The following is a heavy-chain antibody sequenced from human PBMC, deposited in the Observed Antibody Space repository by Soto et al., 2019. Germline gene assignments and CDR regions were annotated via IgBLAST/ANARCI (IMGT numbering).Heavy chain of an antibody. CDR2: ISAYNGNT. Sequence: ASVKGSCKSSGYKFISHSSSWVRQAPGQGLEWMGRISAYNGNTNYAQKLQGRVTMTTDTSTNTAYMELRSLRSDDTAVYYCARGAFCGGAPGCRDMDVWGQGTTVTVSS. V-gene: IGHV1-18*01. D-gene: IGHD2-21*01. J-gene: IGHJ6*02. CDR3: ARGAFCGGAPGCRDMDV. CDR1: GYKFISHS.